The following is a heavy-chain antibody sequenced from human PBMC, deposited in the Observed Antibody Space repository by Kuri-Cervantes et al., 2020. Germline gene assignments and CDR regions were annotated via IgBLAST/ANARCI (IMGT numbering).Heavy chain of an antibody. Sequence: GGSLRLSCAASGITFDSSWMTWVRQAPGGGLEWVASIKQDGSENHYVDSVKGRFTISRDNAKNSLYLQMNSLRGEDTAVYYGVRYKYSSDSSGPRLDYWGQGTLVTVSS. V-gene: IGHV3-7*01. CDR2: IKQDGSEN. CDR3: VRYKYSSDSSGPRLDY. D-gene: IGHD3-22*01. J-gene: IGHJ4*02. CDR1: GITFDSSW.